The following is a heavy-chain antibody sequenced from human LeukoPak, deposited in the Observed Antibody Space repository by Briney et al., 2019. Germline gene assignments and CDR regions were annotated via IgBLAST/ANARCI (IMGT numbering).Heavy chain of an antibody. J-gene: IGHJ6*02. CDR2: IKQDGSEK. CDR1: GFTFSTSA. CDR3: ARDMGHCSSTSCYWSYYYYGMDV. D-gene: IGHD2-2*01. V-gene: IGHV3-7*01. Sequence: GGSLRLSCAASGFTFSTSAMGWVRQAPGKGLEWVANIKQDGSEKYYVDSVKGRFTISRDNAKNSLYLQMNSLRAEDTAVYYCARDMGHCSSTSCYWSYYYYGMDVWGQGTTVTVSS.